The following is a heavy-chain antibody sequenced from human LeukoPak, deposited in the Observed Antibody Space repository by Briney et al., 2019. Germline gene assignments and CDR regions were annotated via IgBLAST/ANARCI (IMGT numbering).Heavy chain of an antibody. J-gene: IGHJ1*01. CDR2: ISSGGGNT. CDR3: TRVPSDYYDARGPSQY. D-gene: IGHD3-22*01. Sequence: GGSLRLSCAASGFTFNNYAMSWVRQAPGKGLEWVSAISSGGGNTYYADSVKGRFTISRDSFENTLTLHMNNLRVGDTAVYYCTRVPSDYYDARGPSQYWGQGTLVTVSS. V-gene: IGHV3-23*01. CDR1: GFTFNNYA.